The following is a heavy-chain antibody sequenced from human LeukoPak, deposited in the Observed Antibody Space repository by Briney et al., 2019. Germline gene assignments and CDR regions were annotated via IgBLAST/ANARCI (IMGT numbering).Heavy chain of an antibody. CDR1: GYTFTVYY. CDR3: ARGGYYYGSGSFPFDY. CDR2: INPNSGGT. Sequence: ASVTVSCKASGYTFTVYYMHWVRQAPGQGLEWMGRINPNSGGTNYAQKFQGRVTMTRDTSISTAYMELSRLRSDDTAVYYCARGGYYYGSGSFPFDYWGQGTLVTVSS. J-gene: IGHJ4*02. V-gene: IGHV1-2*06. D-gene: IGHD3-10*01.